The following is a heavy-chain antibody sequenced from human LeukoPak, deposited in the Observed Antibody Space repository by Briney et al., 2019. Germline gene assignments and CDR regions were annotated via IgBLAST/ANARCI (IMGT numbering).Heavy chain of an antibody. CDR2: IYYSGST. CDR1: GGSISSYY. J-gene: IGHJ6*02. Sequence: SETLSLTCTVSGGSISSYYWSWIRQPPGKGLEWIGYIYYSGSTNYNPSLKSRVTISVDTSKNQSSLKLSSVTAADTAVYYCARDGGYYYGMDVWGQGTTVTVSS. V-gene: IGHV4-59*01. CDR3: ARDGGYYYGMDV. D-gene: IGHD3-3*01.